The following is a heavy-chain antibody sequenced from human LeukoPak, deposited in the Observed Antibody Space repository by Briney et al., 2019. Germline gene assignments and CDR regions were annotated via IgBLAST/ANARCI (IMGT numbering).Heavy chain of an antibody. CDR1: GYTFTSYD. D-gene: IGHD3-16*01. Sequence: ASVKVSCKASGYTFTSYDISWVRQATGQGLEWMGWMNPNSGNTGYAQKFQGRVTMTRNTSISTAYMELSSLRSEDTAVYYCARALTASLRLPRYWGQGTLVTVSS. CDR2: MNPNSGNT. CDR3: ARALTASLRLPRY. J-gene: IGHJ4*02. V-gene: IGHV1-8*01.